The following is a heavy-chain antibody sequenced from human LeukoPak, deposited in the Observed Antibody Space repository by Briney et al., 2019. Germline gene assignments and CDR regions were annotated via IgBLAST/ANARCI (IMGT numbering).Heavy chain of an antibody. Sequence: GGSLRLSCAASGFTFSSYAMHWVRQAPGKGLEWVAVISYDGSNKYYADSVKGRFTISRNNSKKTLCLQMNSLRAEGTAVYYCAKVTGTYFDHWGQGTLVTVSS. V-gene: IGHV3-30-3*01. J-gene: IGHJ4*02. CDR3: AKVTGTYFDH. CDR2: ISYDGSNK. CDR1: GFTFSSYA. D-gene: IGHD3-10*01.